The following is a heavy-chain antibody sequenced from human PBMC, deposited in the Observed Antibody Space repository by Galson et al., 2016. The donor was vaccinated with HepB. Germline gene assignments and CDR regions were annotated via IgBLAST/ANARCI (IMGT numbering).Heavy chain of an antibody. CDR2: ISYDGSNK. CDR3: ARARGLGAYYYYYAMDV. Sequence: SLRLSCAASGFTFSSYAMHWVRQAPGKGLEWVAVISYDGSNKYYADSVKGRFTMSRDNSKNTLYLQMNSLRAEDTAIYYCARARGLGAYYYYYAMDVWGQGTTVTVSS. J-gene: IGHJ6*02. D-gene: IGHD3-16*01. CDR1: GFTFSSYA. V-gene: IGHV3-30-3*01.